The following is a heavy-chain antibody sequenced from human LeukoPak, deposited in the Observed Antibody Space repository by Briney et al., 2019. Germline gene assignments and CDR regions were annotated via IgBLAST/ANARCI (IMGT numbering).Heavy chain of an antibody. J-gene: IGHJ4*02. CDR2: ISAYNGNT. D-gene: IGHD5-24*01. Sequence: ASVKVSCKASGYXFTSYGISWVRQAPGQGLEWIGWISAYNGNTNYAQKLQGRVTMTTDTSTSAAYMELRSLRSDDTAVYYCARERWLQLRNYDYWGQGTLVTVSS. CDR1: GYXFTSYG. V-gene: IGHV1-18*01. CDR3: ARERWLQLRNYDY.